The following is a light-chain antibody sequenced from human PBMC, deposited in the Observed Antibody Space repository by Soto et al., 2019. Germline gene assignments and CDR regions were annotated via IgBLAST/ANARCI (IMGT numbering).Light chain of an antibody. CDR1: QSIDNNH. CDR2: GTS. Sequence: IVLTQSPGTLVFTPGERVTLSCRASQSIDNNHLAWYQQRPGQAPRLLIHGTSNRATGIPDRFSGSGSGTDFTLTFSRLEPEDFAVYYCQYYDESLWTFGQGTKVDIK. CDR3: QYYDESLWT. J-gene: IGKJ1*01. V-gene: IGKV3-20*01.